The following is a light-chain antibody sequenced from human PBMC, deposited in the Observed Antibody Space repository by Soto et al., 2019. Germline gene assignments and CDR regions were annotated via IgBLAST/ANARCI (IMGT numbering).Light chain of an antibody. CDR3: QHYGSLVLT. V-gene: IGKV3-20*01. CDR2: GAS. J-gene: IGKJ4*01. Sequence: EIVLKQSQGTLSLSPGERATLSCRASQSVSSTYLAWYQQKPGQAPRLLIYGASSRATGIPDGFSGSGSGTDFTLTISRMEPEDLAVYYCQHYGSLVLTFGGGTKVEIK. CDR1: QSVSSTY.